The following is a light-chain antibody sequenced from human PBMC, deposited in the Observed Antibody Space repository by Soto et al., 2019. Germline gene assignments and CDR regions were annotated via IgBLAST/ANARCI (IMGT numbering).Light chain of an antibody. Sequence: DIQLTQSPSTLTASVGDRVTIGCRASESISYWLAWYQQKPGKAPKLLIYDASSLRSGVPSRFIGSGSGTEFTLTISTLQPDDFATYYCQQYDSYSKTFGQGTQLEIK. J-gene: IGKJ2*01. CDR1: ESISYW. V-gene: IGKV1-5*01. CDR3: QQYDSYSKT. CDR2: DAS.